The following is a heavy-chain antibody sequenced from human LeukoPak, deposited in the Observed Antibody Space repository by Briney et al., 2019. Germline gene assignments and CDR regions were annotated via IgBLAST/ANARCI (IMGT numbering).Heavy chain of an antibody. J-gene: IGHJ4*02. CDR1: GYIFTTYD. V-gene: IGHV1-8*01. CDR2: MNPNSGNT. CDR3: ARGLIVGQIRDY. D-gene: IGHD3-16*02. Sequence: ASVEVSCKASGYIFTTYDINWVRQATGQGLEWMGWMNPNSGNTGYAQKFQGRVTMTRNTSINTAYMELSSLRSEDTAVYYCARGLIVGQIRDYWGQGTLVTVSS.